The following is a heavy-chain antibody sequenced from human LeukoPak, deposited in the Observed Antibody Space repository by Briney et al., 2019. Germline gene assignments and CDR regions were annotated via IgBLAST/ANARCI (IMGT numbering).Heavy chain of an antibody. J-gene: IGHJ4*02. CDR2: ISYDGSNK. CDR3: ARGGIVGAKAPFDY. V-gene: IGHV3-30-3*01. D-gene: IGHD1-26*01. Sequence: GRSLRLSCAASGFTFSSYAMHWVRQAPGKGLEWVAVISYDGSNKYYADSVKGRFTISRDNSKNTLYLQMNSLRAEDTAVYYCARGGIVGAKAPFDYWGQGTLVTVSS. CDR1: GFTFSSYA.